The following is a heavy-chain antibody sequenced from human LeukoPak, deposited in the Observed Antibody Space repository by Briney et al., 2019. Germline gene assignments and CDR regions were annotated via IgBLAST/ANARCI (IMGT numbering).Heavy chain of an antibody. CDR2: SYYSGST. CDR1: GGSISSYY. J-gene: IGHJ6*02. D-gene: IGHD6-13*01. V-gene: IGHV4-59*01. CDR3: ASGRQQLAHYGMDV. Sequence: PSESLSLTCTVSGGSISSYYWSWIRQPPGKGLEWTGYSYYSGSTNYNPSLKSRVTISVDTSKNQFSLKLSSVTAADTAVYYCASGRQQLAHYGMDVWGQGTTVTVSS.